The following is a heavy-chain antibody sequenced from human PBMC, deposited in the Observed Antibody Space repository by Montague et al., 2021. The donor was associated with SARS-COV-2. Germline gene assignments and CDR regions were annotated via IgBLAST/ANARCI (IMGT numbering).Heavy chain of an antibody. CDR1: GGSFSNHY. CDR3: ARGTRSLNMVLVVLLGLLYYFDS. J-gene: IGHJ4*02. Sequence: SETLSLTCAVYGGSFSNHYWSWIRQPPGKELEWIGENNDRGITNYNPSLQSRVTISVDTSKNQFSLRMSSVTAAETAVNYCARGTRSLNMVLVVLLGLLYYFDSWGQGTLVAVSS. V-gene: IGHV4-34*01. D-gene: IGHD2/OR15-2a*01. CDR2: NNDRGIT.